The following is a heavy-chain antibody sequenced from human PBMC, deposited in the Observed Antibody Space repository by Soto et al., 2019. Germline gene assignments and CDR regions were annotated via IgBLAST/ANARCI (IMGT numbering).Heavy chain of an antibody. Sequence: PSETLSLTCTVYSGSFSGYYWSWIRQPPGKGLEWIGEINDSGSTEYNPSLKSRVTISLDTSKNQFSLKLTSVTAADTAVYYCAESSSYYGMDVWGQGTTVTV. J-gene: IGHJ6*02. CDR2: INDSGST. V-gene: IGHV4-34*01. D-gene: IGHD1-26*01. CDR1: SGSFSGYY. CDR3: AESSSYYGMDV.